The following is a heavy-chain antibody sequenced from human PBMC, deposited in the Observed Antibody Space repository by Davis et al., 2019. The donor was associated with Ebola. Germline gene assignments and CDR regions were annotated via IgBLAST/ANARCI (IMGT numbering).Heavy chain of an antibody. D-gene: IGHD6-13*01. CDR3: ARGIAAAGRPSDY. V-gene: IGHV3-48*02. J-gene: IGHJ4*02. CDR1: GFTFSSYW. CDR2: ISSSSSTI. Sequence: GESLKISCAASGFTFSSYWMSWVRQAPGKGLEWVSYISSSSSTIYYADSVKGRFTISRDNAKNSLYLQMNSLRDEDTAVYYCARGIAAAGRPSDYWGQGTLVTVSS.